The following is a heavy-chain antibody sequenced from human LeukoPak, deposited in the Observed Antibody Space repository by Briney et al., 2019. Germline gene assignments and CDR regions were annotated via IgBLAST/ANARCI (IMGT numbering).Heavy chain of an antibody. CDR3: ATVPAVAGTAGSDYYFDY. J-gene: IGHJ4*02. V-gene: IGHV4-34*01. CDR2: INHSGST. D-gene: IGHD6-19*01. CDR1: GGSFSGYY. Sequence: SETLSLTCAVYGGSFSGYYWSWIRQPPGKGLEWIGEINHSGSTNYNPSLKSRVTISVDTSKNQFSLKLSSVAAADTAVYYCATVPAVAGTAGSDYYFDYWGQGTLVTVSS.